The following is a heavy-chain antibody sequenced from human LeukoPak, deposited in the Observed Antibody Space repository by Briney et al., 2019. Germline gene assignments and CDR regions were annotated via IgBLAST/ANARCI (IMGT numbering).Heavy chain of an antibody. Sequence: GESLKISCKGSGYSFTTYWIGWVRQMPGKGLEWMGIIYPGDSDTRYSPSFQGQVTISADKSIGTAYLQWSSLKASDTAMYYCARPGYCSSTSCFDLFFDYWGQGTLVTVSS. CDR2: IYPGDSDT. CDR3: ARPGYCSSTSCFDLFFDY. J-gene: IGHJ4*02. V-gene: IGHV5-51*01. CDR1: GYSFTTYW. D-gene: IGHD2-2*01.